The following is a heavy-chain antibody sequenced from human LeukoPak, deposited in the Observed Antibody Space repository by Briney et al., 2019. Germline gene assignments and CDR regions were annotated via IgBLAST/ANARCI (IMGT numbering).Heavy chain of an antibody. CDR2: ISTSSSYI. CDR3: ARVYQGVSLFDGIDY. CDR1: GFTFSSYS. Sequence: PRGSLRLSCAASGFTFSSYSMNWVRQAPGKGLEWVSSISTSSSYINYADSVKGRFTISRDNAKKSLYLQMNSLRAEDTAVYYCARVYQGVSLFDGIDYWGQGTLVTVSS. V-gene: IGHV3-21*01. D-gene: IGHD3-10*01. J-gene: IGHJ4*02.